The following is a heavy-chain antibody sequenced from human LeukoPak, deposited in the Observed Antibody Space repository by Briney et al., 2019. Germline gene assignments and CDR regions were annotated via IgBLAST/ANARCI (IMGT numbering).Heavy chain of an antibody. Sequence: ASVKVSCKASGYTFTGYYMHWVRQAPGQGLEWMGWINPNSGGTNYAQKFQGRVTMTRDTSISTAYMELSRLRSDDTAVYYCAREDRTLISGTEIRTHDYWGQGTLATVSS. V-gene: IGHV1-2*02. J-gene: IGHJ4*02. D-gene: IGHD1-14*01. CDR2: INPNSGGT. CDR1: GYTFTGYY. CDR3: AREDRTLISGTEIRTHDY.